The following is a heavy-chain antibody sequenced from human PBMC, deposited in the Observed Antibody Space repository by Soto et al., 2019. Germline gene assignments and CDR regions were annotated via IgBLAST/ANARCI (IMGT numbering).Heavy chain of an antibody. CDR2: INPNSGGT. D-gene: IGHD3-16*01. CDR3: ARVGDLYYGMDV. V-gene: IGHV1-2*02. J-gene: IGHJ6*02. Sequence: ASVKVSCKASGYTFTGYYMHRVRQAPGQGLEWMGWINPNSGGTNYAQKFQGRVTMTRDTSISTAYMELSRLRSDDTAVYYCARVGDLYYGMDVWGQGTTVTVSS. CDR1: GYTFTGYY.